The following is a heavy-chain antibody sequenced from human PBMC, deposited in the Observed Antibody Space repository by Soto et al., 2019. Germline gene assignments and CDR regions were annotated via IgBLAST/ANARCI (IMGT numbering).Heavy chain of an antibody. Sequence: ASVKVSCKASANTFTDYYIHWIRQAPGQGLEWMGWVNPKSGVATYAQNFRGRVTMTRDTSISTAYMDLSRATSDDTAVYYCAAVPLWFGELGWFDPWVQGALVTVSS. V-gene: IGHV1-2*02. D-gene: IGHD3-10*01. CDR2: VNPKSGVA. J-gene: IGHJ5*02. CDR1: ANTFTDYY. CDR3: AAVPLWFGELGWFDP.